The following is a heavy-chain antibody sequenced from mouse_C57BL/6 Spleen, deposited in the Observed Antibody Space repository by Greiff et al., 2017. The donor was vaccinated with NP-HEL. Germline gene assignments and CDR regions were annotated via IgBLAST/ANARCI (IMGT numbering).Heavy chain of an antibody. CDR2: INPSTGGT. J-gene: IGHJ4*01. D-gene: IGHD1-1*01. CDR3: ARTHYGSRYAVDY. Sequence: VQLQQSGPELVKPGASVKISCKASGYSFTGYYMNWVKQSPEKSLEWIGEINPSTGGTTYNQKFKAKATLTVDKSSITAYMQLKGLTSEDSAVYYCARTHYGSRYAVDYGGQGTSVTVSS. V-gene: IGHV1-42*01. CDR1: GYSFTGYY.